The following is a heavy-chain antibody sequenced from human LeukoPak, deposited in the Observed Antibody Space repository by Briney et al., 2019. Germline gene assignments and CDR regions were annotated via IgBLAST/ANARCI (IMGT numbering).Heavy chain of an antibody. V-gene: IGHV3-21*01. CDR3: ARDTHTVTTFRYFDY. J-gene: IGHJ4*02. Sequence: GGSLRLSCAASGFTFSSYSMNWVRQAPGKGLEWVSSISSSSSYIYYADSVKGRFTISRDNAKNSLYLQMNSLRAEDTAVYYCARDTHTVTTFRYFDYCGQGTLVTVSS. CDR2: ISSSSSYI. D-gene: IGHD4-17*01. CDR1: GFTFSSYS.